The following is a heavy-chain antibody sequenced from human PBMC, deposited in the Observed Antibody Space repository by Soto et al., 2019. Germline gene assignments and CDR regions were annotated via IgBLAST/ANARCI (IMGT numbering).Heavy chain of an antibody. V-gene: IGHV1-18*04. CDR2: ISAYNGNT. CDR1: GYTFTSYG. CDR3: ARDQVVRGVTRRWFDP. Sequence: ASVKVSCKASGYTFTSYGISWVRQAPGQGLEWMGWISAYNGNTNYAQKLQGRVTMTTDTSTSTAYMELRSLGSDDTAAYYCARDQVVRGVTRRWFDPWGQGTLVTVSS. D-gene: IGHD3-10*01. J-gene: IGHJ5*02.